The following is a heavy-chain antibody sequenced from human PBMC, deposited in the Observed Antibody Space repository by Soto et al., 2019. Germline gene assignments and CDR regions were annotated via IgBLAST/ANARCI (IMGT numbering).Heavy chain of an antibody. J-gene: IGHJ3*01. D-gene: IGHD2-15*01. CDR3: ARAEGGDIVVVVAAINAFDL. CDR1: GFTFSDYY. CDR2: ISSSGSTI. Sequence: QVQLVESGGGLVKPGGSLRLSCAASGFTFSDYYMSWIRQAPGKGLEWVSYISSSGSTIYYADSVKGRFTISRDNAKNSLYLKMNSLRAEDTAVYYCARAEGGDIVVVVAAINAFDLWGQGTMVTVSS. V-gene: IGHV3-11*01.